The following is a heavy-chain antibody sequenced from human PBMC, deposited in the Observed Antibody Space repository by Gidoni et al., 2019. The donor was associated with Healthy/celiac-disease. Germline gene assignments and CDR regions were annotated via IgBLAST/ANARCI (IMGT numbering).Heavy chain of an antibody. CDR1: TFSSYG. CDR3: EKFESYCGGDCYSTHNWFDP. D-gene: IGHD2-21*01. CDR2: ISYDGSNK. J-gene: IGHJ5*02. V-gene: IGHV3-30*18. Sequence: TFSSYGMHWVRQAPGKGLEWVAVISYDGSNKYYADSVKGRFTISRDNSKNTLYLQMNSLRAEDTAVYYCEKFESYCGGDCYSTHNWFDPWGQGTLVTVSS.